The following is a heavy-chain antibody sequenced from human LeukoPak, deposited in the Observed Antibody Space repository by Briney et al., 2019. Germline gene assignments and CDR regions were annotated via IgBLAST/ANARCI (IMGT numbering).Heavy chain of an antibody. Sequence: GGSLRLSCAASGFTFDDYAMHWVRQAPGKGLEWVSGISWNSGSIGYADSVKGRFTISRDNAKNSLYLQMNSLRAEDTALYYCAKDRAHIVVVTAIPTSYGMDVWGQGTTVTVSS. V-gene: IGHV3-9*01. CDR3: AKDRAHIVVVTAIPTSYGMDV. D-gene: IGHD2-21*02. CDR1: GFTFDDYA. CDR2: ISWNSGSI. J-gene: IGHJ6*02.